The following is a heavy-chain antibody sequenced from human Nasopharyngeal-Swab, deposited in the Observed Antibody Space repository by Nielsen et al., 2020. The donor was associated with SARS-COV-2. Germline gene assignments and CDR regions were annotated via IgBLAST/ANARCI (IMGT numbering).Heavy chain of an antibody. Sequence: ASVKVSCKASGYTFTGYHMHWVRQAPGQGLEWMGWINPNSCGTNYAQRFQGRVTMTRDTSISTAYMELSRLRSDDTAVYYCAREKGYQVLLDYYYHGLDVWGHGTAVIVSS. V-gene: IGHV1-2*02. CDR2: INPNSCGT. CDR3: AREKGYQVLLDYYYHGLDV. J-gene: IGHJ6*02. D-gene: IGHD3-10*01. CDR1: GYTFTGYH.